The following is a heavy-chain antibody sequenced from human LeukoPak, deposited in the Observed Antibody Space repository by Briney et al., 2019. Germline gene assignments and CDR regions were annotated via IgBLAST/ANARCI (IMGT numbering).Heavy chain of an antibody. CDR2: ISNDGSRK. D-gene: IGHD1-26*01. Sequence: PGGSLRLSCAPSGFTFSRHGMHWVRQAPGKGLEWVAIISNDGSRKYYAHSVEGRFTISRDNSKNTLYLQMDSLRAEDTAVYYCARDKIVGATNFDYWGQGTLVTVSS. V-gene: IGHV3-30*03. CDR1: GFTFSRHG. CDR3: ARDKIVGATNFDY. J-gene: IGHJ4*02.